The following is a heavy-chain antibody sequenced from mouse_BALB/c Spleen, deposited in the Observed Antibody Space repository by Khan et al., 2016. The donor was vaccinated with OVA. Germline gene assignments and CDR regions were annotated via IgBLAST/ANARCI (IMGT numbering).Heavy chain of an antibody. J-gene: IGHJ2*01. CDR1: GFSLTGYG. V-gene: IGHV2-6-7*01. Sequence: QVQLKESGPGLVAPSQSLSITCTVSGFSLTGYGVNWVRQPPGKGLEWLGMIWGDGSTDYNSALKSRLSITKDKSKRQVFLKMNSLQTDDTARDYCARAATGYYFDSWGQGTTLPVSS. CDR2: IWGDGST. CDR3: ARAATGYYFDS.